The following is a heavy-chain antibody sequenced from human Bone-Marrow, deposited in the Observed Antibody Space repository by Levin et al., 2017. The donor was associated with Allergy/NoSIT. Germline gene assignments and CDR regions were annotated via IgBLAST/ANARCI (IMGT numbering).Heavy chain of an antibody. V-gene: IGHV4-4*07. CDR3: ARGGGGRTADLGFGF. J-gene: IGHJ4*02. CDR1: GSSMNYYF. Sequence: SETLSLTCTVSGSSMNYYFWSWIRQTPGQGFEWIGSISSSVITNYNPSLKSRVTISMDMSKNQFSLNLNSVTAAEPAVYYCARGGGGRTADLGFGFWGQGTLATVSS. CDR2: ISSSVIT. D-gene: IGHD3-16*01.